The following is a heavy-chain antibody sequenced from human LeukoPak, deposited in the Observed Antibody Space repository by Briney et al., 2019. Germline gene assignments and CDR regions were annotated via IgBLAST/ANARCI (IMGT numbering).Heavy chain of an antibody. CDR1: GFTFSDYY. V-gene: IGHV3-11*01. CDR2: ISSSGSTI. Sequence: GGSLRLSCAASGFTFSDYYMSWIRQAPGKGLKWVSYISSSGSTIYYADSVKGRFTISRDNAKNSLYLQMNSLRAEDTAVYYCARARTYYYDSSGYYWGQGTLVTASS. CDR3: ARARTYYYDSSGYY. D-gene: IGHD3-22*01. J-gene: IGHJ4*02.